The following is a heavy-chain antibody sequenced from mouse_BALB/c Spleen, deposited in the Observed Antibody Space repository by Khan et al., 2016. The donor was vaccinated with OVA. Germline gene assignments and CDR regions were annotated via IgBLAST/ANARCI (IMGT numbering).Heavy chain of an antibody. Sequence: VQLQESGAELARPGASVKLSCKASGYTFTDYYINWVKQRTGQGLEWIGEISPGSGDTYYYEKFKGKATLTADKSSSTVYMQLMSLTAEASAVYFCARRNYFGYTFAYWGQGTLVTVSA. V-gene: IGHV1-77*01. D-gene: IGHD1-2*01. J-gene: IGHJ3*01. CDR2: ISPGSGDT. CDR1: GYTFTDYY. CDR3: ARRNYFGYTFAY.